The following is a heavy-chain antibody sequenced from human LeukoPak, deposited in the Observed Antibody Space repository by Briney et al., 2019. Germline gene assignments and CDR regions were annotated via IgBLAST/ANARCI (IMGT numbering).Heavy chain of an antibody. Sequence: PSETLSLTCTVSGGSISSYYWNWIRQPAGKGLEWIGRIYTSGSTNSNPSLKSQVTMSVDTSKNQFSLKLTSVTAADTAVYYCARDRVWDYDILTGRTHRAFDPWGQGTLVTVSS. D-gene: IGHD3-9*01. CDR3: ARDRVWDYDILTGRTHRAFDP. CDR1: GGSISSYY. CDR2: IYTSGST. V-gene: IGHV4-4*07. J-gene: IGHJ5*02.